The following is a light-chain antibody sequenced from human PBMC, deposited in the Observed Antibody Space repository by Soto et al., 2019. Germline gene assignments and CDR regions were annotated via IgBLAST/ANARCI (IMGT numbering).Light chain of an antibody. Sequence: QSVLTQPPSASGTPGQRVTISCSGSSSNIGSNPVNWYQHLPGTAPKLLIYSNNQRPSGVPDRFSGSKSGSSASLAISGLQSEDEADYYCAAWDNSRNGYVFGTGTKVTVL. CDR3: AAWDNSRNGYV. CDR1: SSNIGSNP. V-gene: IGLV1-44*01. J-gene: IGLJ1*01. CDR2: SNN.